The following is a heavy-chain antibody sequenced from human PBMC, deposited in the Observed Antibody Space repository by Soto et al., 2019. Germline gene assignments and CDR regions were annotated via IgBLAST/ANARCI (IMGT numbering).Heavy chain of an antibody. CDR1: GFTFSSYW. J-gene: IGHJ4*02. CDR3: ARDDVSGGRPFGY. Sequence: EVQLVESGGGLVQPGGSLRLSCAASGFTFSSYWMSWVRQAPGKGLEWVANIKQDGSEKYYVDSVKGRFTISRDNAKNSLYLQMNSLRAEDTAVYYCARDDVSGGRPFGYWGQGTLVTVSS. V-gene: IGHV3-7*01. D-gene: IGHD2-15*01. CDR2: IKQDGSEK.